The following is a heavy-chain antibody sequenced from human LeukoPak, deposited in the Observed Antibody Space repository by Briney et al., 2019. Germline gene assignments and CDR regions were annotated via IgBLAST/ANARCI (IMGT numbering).Heavy chain of an antibody. CDR1: GYTFTSYG. CDR2: SSPYNGNT. V-gene: IGHV1-18*01. D-gene: IGHD6-19*01. J-gene: IGHJ4*02. CDR3: ARGGTSGWRTPNDDY. Sequence: ASVKVSCKASGYTFTSYGIGWVRQAPGQGLQWMGWSSPYNGNTNYAQKLQGRVTMTTDISTSTVYMELKSLRSDDTAVYYCARGGTSGWRTPNDDYWGQGTLVTVSS.